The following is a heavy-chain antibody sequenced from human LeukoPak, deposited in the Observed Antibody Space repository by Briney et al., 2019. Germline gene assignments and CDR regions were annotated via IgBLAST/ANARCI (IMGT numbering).Heavy chain of an antibody. D-gene: IGHD5-12*01. J-gene: IGHJ6*02. CDR2: ISYDGSNK. CDR3: ANWLMDV. Sequence: PGGSLRLSCAASGFTFSSYGMHWVRQAPGKGLEWVAVISYDGSNKYYADSVKGRFTISRDNSKNTLYLQMNRLRAEDTAVYYCANWLMDVWGQGTTVTVSS. V-gene: IGHV3-30*18. CDR1: GFTFSSYG.